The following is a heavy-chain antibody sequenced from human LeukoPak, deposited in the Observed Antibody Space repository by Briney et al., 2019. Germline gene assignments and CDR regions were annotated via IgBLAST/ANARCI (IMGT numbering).Heavy chain of an antibody. J-gene: IGHJ4*02. Sequence: GGSLRLSCAASGFTFSSYAMHWVRQAPGKGLEWVAVISYDGSNKYYADSVKGRFTISRDNSKNTLYLQMNSLRAEDTAVYYCARDFCSSGYYYRPADYWGQGTLVTVSS. V-gene: IGHV3-30-3*01. CDR2: ISYDGSNK. CDR3: ARDFCSSGYYYRPADY. D-gene: IGHD3-22*01. CDR1: GFTFSSYA.